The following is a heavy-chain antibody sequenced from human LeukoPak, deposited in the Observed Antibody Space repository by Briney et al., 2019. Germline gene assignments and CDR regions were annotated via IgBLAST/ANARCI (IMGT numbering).Heavy chain of an antibody. V-gene: IGHV4-39*01. J-gene: IGHJ3*02. CDR2: IYYNGNT. Sequence: SETLSLTCNVSGGSIGGHTFLWVWIPQPPGKGLVWIASIYYNGNTFYNPSLKSRVAISIDMSKGQFSLHLSSVTAADTAIYYCARLTALAGHRGAFDIWGPGTMVTVSS. D-gene: IGHD6-19*01. CDR3: ARLTALAGHRGAFDI. CDR1: GGSIGGHTFL.